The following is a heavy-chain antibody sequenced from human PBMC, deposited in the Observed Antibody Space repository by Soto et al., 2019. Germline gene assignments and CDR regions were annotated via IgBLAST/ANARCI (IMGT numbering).Heavy chain of an antibody. CDR2: ICKSGNA. CDR1: GDSINSNFYY. V-gene: IGHV4-39*01. D-gene: IGHD5-18*01. Sequence: QLQLRESGPALLRPAETLSLSCTGSGDSINSNFYYWAWVRQSPGKGPEWIGSICKSGNAYYHASVQSRVTMSIDTSNHPFSLRLTSVTAADTGVYYCARHALFRPRVTEGAWFDPGGQGRLVTFSS. CDR3: ARHALFRPRVTEGAWFDP. J-gene: IGHJ5*02.